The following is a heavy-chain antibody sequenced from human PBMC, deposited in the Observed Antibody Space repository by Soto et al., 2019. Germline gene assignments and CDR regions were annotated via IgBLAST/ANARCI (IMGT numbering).Heavy chain of an antibody. CDR2: IYYSGST. V-gene: IGHV4-59*01. D-gene: IGHD3-3*01. CDR3: ARISDDFFSGYSRIDH. J-gene: IGHJ4*02. Sequence: QVQLQESGPGLVKPSETLSLTCTVSGGSITSYYWSWIRQSPGKGLEWIGYIYYSGSTNYNPSLKRRVTRSVDTSKNQVSLKLSSVTAADSAVYYCARISDDFFSGYSRIDHLVEGTLVTVSS. CDR1: GGSITSYY.